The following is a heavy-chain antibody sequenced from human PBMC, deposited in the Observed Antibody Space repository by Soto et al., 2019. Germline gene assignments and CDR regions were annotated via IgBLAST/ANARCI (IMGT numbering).Heavy chain of an antibody. D-gene: IGHD2-15*01. V-gene: IGHV1-69*02. J-gene: IGHJ4*02. CDR1: GGTFSSYT. CDR2: IIPILGIA. CDR3: AGVAGYCSGGSCYHY. Sequence: QVQLVQSGAEVKKPGSSVKVSCKASGGTFSSYTISWVRQAPGQGLEWMGRIIPILGIANYAQKFQGRVTITADKSTSTAYMELSSLRSEDTAVYYCAGVAGYCSGGSCYHYWGQGTLVTVSS.